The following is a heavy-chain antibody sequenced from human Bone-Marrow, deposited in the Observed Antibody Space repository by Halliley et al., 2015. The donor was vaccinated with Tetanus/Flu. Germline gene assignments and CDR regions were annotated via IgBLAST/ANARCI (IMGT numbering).Heavy chain of an antibody. Sequence: SLRLSCAASGFTFDVYAIHWVRQAPGKGLEWVSSISWNSGRIYYADSVKGRFSISRDNSKNSVYLQMNSLGAEDTALYYCAEDLYGSGLHGGIDCWGQGTLLTVSS. V-gene: IGHV3-9*01. CDR1: GFTFDVYA. D-gene: IGHD6-19*01. CDR2: ISWNSGRI. CDR3: AEDLYGSGLHGGIDC. J-gene: IGHJ4*02.